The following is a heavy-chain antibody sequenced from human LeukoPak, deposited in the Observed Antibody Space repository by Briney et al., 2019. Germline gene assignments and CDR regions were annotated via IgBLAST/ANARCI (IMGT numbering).Heavy chain of an antibody. CDR2: IYYSGST. J-gene: IGHJ3*02. V-gene: IGHV4-59*08. D-gene: IGHD3-22*01. CDR3: ARRPGIVVVPRAFDI. CDR1: GGSISSYY. Sequence: SETLSLTYTVSGGSISSYYWSWIRQPPGKGLEWIGYIYYSGSTNYNPSLKSRVTISVDTSKNQFSLKLSSVTAADTAVYYCARRPGIVVVPRAFDIWGQGTMVTVSS.